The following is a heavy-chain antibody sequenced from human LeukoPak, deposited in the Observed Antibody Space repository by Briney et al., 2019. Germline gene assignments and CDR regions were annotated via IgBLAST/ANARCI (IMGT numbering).Heavy chain of an antibody. CDR3: ARARLLWFGELLSADAFDL. V-gene: IGHV1-18*01. CDR1: GYTFTSYG. D-gene: IGHD3-10*01. J-gene: IGHJ3*01. CDR2: ISAYNGNT. Sequence: ASVTVSCKASGYTFTSYGISSVRQAPGQGLEWMGWISAYNGNTNYAQKLQGRVTMTTDTSTSTAYMELRSLRSDDTAVYYCARARLLWFGELLSADAFDLWGQGTMVTLSS.